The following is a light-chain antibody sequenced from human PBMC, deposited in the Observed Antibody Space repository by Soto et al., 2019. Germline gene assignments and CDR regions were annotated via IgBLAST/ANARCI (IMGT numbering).Light chain of an antibody. CDR3: QQYNNWPPLT. Sequence: EIVMTQSPDPLSVSPGEVATLSCRASQSVSSNLAWYQQKPGQAPRLLIYAASTRATGIPARFSGSGSGTEFTLTISSLQSEDFAVYYGQQYNNWPPLTFGGGTKVQIK. CDR1: QSVSSN. CDR2: AAS. J-gene: IGKJ4*01. V-gene: IGKV3-15*01.